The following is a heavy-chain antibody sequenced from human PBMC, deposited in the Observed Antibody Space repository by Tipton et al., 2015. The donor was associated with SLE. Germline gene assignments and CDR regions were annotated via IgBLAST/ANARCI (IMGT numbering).Heavy chain of an antibody. CDR1: GFTFTSYW. J-gene: IGHJ3*02. Sequence: QSGAEVKKPGESLRISCKGSGFTFTSYWIGWVRQLPGKGLEWMGIIYPGDSDTRYSLSFQGQVTISADKSITTAYLQWSSLKASDTAMYYCAKGKSGSYRDVFNIWGQGTMVTVSS. CDR2: IYPGDSDT. CDR3: AKGKSGSYRDVFNI. D-gene: IGHD3-10*01. V-gene: IGHV5-51*03.